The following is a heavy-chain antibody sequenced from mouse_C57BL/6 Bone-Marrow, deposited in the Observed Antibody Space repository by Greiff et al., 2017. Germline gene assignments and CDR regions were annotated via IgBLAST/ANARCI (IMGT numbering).Heavy chain of an antibody. J-gene: IGHJ1*03. CDR2: INPGSGGT. CDR3: ASKEYGYFDV. CDR1: GYAFTNYL. Sequence: VQLKQSGAELVRPGTSVKVSCKASGYAFTNYLIEWVKQRPGQGLEWIGVINPGSGGTNYNEKFKGKATLTADKSSSTAYMQLSSLTSEDSAVYFCASKEYGYFDVWGTGTTVTVSS. V-gene: IGHV1-54*01.